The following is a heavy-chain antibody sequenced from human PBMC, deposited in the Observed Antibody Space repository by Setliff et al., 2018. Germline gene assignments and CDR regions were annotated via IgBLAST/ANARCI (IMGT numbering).Heavy chain of an antibody. Sequence: GGSLRLSCAASGFTFSSYTMNWVRQAPGKGLEWVSSISSTGSYKPYADSVRGRFTISRDNAKNSLYLQMNSLRVEDTAVYYCVNSYRGYDDYPDYWGQGTLVTVSS. D-gene: IGHD3-16*02. J-gene: IGHJ4*02. CDR3: VNSYRGYDDYPDY. CDR2: ISSTGSYK. V-gene: IGHV3-21*04. CDR1: GFTFSSYT.